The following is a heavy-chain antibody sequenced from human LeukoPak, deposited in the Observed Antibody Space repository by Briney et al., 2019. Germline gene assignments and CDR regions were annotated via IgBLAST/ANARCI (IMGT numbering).Heavy chain of an antibody. V-gene: IGHV3-21*01. D-gene: IGHD3-3*01. CDR2: ISSSSSYI. CDR1: GFTFSSYS. J-gene: IGHJ4*02. Sequence: PGGSLRLSCAASGFTFSSYSMNWVRQAPGKGLEWVSSISSSSSYIYYAASVKGRFTISRDNAKNSLYLQMNSLRAEDTAVYYCAREDFWSGYPIDYWGQGTLVTVSS. CDR3: AREDFWSGYPIDY.